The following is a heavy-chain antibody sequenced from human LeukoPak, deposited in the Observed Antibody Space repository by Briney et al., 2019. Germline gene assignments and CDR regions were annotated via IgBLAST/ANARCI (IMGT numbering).Heavy chain of an antibody. Sequence: SQTLSLTCTVSGGSITFGSYYWTWIRQPAGKGLEWIGRIYTSGRTFYNPSLKSRVTISMDTSMNQFYLRLNSVTAADTAVYYWAKARVIRASFDDGGQGALVTVSS. CDR2: IYTSGRT. V-gene: IGHV4-61*02. D-gene: IGHD3-16*02. CDR3: AKARVIRASFDD. J-gene: IGHJ4*02. CDR1: GGSITFGSYY.